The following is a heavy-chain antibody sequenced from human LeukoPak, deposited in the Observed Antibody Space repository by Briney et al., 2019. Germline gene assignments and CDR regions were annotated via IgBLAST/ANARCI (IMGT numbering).Heavy chain of an antibody. Sequence: SETLSLTYYVSCDSLSALYWSCMRQPAGKGLEWIGRIYTSGSTACDPSLRSRVTMSLDTSKNQFSLKLTSVTAADTALYYCARDIVGSTSADFWGQGTLVIVSS. D-gene: IGHD1-26*01. CDR2: IYTSGST. CDR1: CDSLSALY. V-gene: IGHV4-4*07. J-gene: IGHJ4*02. CDR3: ARDIVGSTSADF.